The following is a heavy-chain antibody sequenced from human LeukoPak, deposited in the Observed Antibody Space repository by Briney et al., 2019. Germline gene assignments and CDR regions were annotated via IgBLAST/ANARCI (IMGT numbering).Heavy chain of an antibody. CDR1: RFTFRSYA. CDR3: AKGPRYLWFGELRAALYYYYGMDV. CDR2: ISGSGGST. Sequence: GGSLRLSCAASRFTFRSYAMHWVRQAPGKGLEWVSAISGSGGSTYYADSVKGRFTISRDNSKNTLYLQMNSLRAEDAAVYYCAKGPRYLWFGELRAALYYYYGMDVWGQGTTVTVSS. J-gene: IGHJ6*02. V-gene: IGHV3-23*01. D-gene: IGHD3-10*01.